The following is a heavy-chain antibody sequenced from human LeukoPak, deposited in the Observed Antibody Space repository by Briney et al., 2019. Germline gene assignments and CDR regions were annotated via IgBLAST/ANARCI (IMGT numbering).Heavy chain of an antibody. CDR1: GFTFSSYA. CDR3: ASSSLEYYFDY. Sequence: GGSLRLSCAASGFTFSSYAMHWVRQAPGKGLEWVPVIWYNGSNKYYADSVKGRFTISRDNSKNTLYLQMNSLRAEETAVYYCASSSLEYYFDYWGQGTLVTVSS. CDR2: IWYNGSNK. V-gene: IGHV3-33*01. J-gene: IGHJ4*02.